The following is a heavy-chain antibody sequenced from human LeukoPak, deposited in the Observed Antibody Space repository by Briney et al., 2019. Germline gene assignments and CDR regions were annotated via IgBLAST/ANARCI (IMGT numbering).Heavy chain of an antibody. CDR1: GYTFTSYD. Sequence: GASVKVSCKASGYTFTSYDINWVRQATGQGLEWMGWMNPNSGNTGYAQKFQGRVTMTRNTSISTAYMELSSLRSEDTAVYYCAMGGVPFFYMDVWGQGTTVTVSS. J-gene: IGHJ6*02. D-gene: IGHD3-16*01. CDR2: MNPNSGNT. V-gene: IGHV1-8*01. CDR3: AMGGVPFFYMDV.